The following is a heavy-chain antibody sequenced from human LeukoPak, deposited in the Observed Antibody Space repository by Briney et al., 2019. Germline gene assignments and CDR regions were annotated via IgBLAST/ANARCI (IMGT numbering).Heavy chain of an antibody. J-gene: IGHJ3*02. Sequence: GGFLRLSCSASGFTFNSYPVHWARQAPGKGLEYVSGISRNGGSTYYADSVKGRFTISRDNSKNTLYLQMSSLRAEDTAVYYCVKESGFMVAPNSAFDIWGQGTLVTGSS. CDR1: GFTFNSYP. V-gene: IGHV3-64D*06. CDR2: ISRNGGST. D-gene: IGHD4/OR15-4a*01. CDR3: VKESGFMVAPNSAFDI.